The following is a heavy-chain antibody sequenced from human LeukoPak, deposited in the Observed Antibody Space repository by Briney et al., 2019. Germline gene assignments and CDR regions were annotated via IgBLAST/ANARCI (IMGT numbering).Heavy chain of an antibody. CDR2: IYCSGST. CDR1: GGSISSYY. Sequence: PSETLSLTCTVSGGSISSYYWSWIRQPPGKGLEWIGYIYCSGSTNYNPSLKSRVTISVDTSKNQFSLKLSSVTAADTAVYYCARDGVVANFDYWGQGTLVTVSS. J-gene: IGHJ4*02. D-gene: IGHD2-15*01. V-gene: IGHV4-59*01. CDR3: ARDGVVANFDY.